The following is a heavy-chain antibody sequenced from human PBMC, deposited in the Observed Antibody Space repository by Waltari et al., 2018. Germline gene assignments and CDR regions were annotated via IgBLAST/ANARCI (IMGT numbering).Heavy chain of an antibody. CDR1: GFIFRDYA. Sequence: EVQLVESGGGLVQPGRSLRLSCLTSGFIFRDYALSWVRQAPGTGLEWLGFIRSGNYGGSSQVAASVGDRFSLSRDDSKSVAYLHMNSLQIEDTAVYYCTRRAQSEYDYTNGYSFPPNFAYWGQGVLVTVSS. V-gene: IGHV3-49*04. CDR2: IRSGNYGGSS. J-gene: IGHJ4*02. D-gene: IGHD5-18*01. CDR3: TRRAQSEYDYTNGYSFPPNFAY.